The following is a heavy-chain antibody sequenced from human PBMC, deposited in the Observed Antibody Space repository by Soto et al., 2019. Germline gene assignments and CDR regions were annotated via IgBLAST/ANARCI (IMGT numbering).Heavy chain of an antibody. CDR1: GYTFTSYG. Sequence: QVQLVQSGAEVKKPGASVKVSCKASGYTFTSYGISWVRQASGQGLEWMGWISAYNGNTKYAQKLQGRVTMTTDTSTSTGYMEPRSLRSDDTAVYYCARDEAYKWNDGGWFDPWGQGTLVTVSS. V-gene: IGHV1-18*01. D-gene: IGHD1-1*01. CDR3: ARDEAYKWNDGGWFDP. J-gene: IGHJ5*02. CDR2: ISAYNGNT.